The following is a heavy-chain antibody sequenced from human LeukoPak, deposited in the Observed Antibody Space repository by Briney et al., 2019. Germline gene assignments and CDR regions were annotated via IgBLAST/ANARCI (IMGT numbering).Heavy chain of an antibody. Sequence: SETLSLTCTVSGDSLSSGAYYWSWIRQHPGKGPEWIGYIYYSGSTYYNPSLKSRVTISVDTSENQFSLKLNSVTAADTAVYYCARDTSGYGWFDPWGQGTLVTVSS. CDR2: IYYSGST. J-gene: IGHJ5*02. V-gene: IGHV4-31*03. CDR1: GDSLSSGAYY. D-gene: IGHD3-22*01. CDR3: ARDTSGYGWFDP.